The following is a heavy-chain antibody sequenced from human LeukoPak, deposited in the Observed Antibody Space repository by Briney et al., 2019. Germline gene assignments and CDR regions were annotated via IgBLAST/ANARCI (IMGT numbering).Heavy chain of an antibody. D-gene: IGHD1-26*01. CDR2: ISYSGRT. CDR3: ARGRQVGNTGYYFDY. V-gene: IGHV4-59*01. Sequence: PSETLSLTCTVSGGSINSNYWSWIRQPPEKGLEWIGYISYSGRTKYNPSLKSRVTISLDTSKSQFSLNLNSVTAADTAVYYCARGRQVGNTGYYFDYWGQGTLVTVSS. CDR1: GGSINSNY. J-gene: IGHJ4*02.